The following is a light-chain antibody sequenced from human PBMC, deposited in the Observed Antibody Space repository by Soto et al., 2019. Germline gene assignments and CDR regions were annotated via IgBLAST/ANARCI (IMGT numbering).Light chain of an antibody. CDR1: QDINKY. CDR3: QQYEDLPLT. Sequence: DIQMTQSPSSLSASVGDRVTITCQASQDINKYLNWYQQKPGKAPKLLIFDASSVETGVPSRFSXSXSGTHFTFTISSLXXXXXXTYHCQQYEDLPLTFGGGTRVELK. V-gene: IGKV1-33*01. J-gene: IGKJ4*01. CDR2: DAS.